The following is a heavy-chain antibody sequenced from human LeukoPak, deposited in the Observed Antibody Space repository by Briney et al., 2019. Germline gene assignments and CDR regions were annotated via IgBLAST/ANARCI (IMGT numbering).Heavy chain of an antibody. Sequence: ASVKVSCKASGYTFTDYHMHWVRQAPGQGLEWMGRINPNSGGTNYAQKFQGRVTMTKDTSISTGYMELSRLRSDDTAVYYCARAPLGYNWFDPWGQGTLVTVSS. V-gene: IGHV1-2*06. J-gene: IGHJ5*02. CDR1: GYTFTDYH. D-gene: IGHD3-10*01. CDR3: ARAPLGYNWFDP. CDR2: INPNSGGT.